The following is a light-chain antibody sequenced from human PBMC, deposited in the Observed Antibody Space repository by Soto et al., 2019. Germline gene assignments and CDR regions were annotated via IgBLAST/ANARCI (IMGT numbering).Light chain of an antibody. V-gene: IGLV2-23*03. CDR1: SNDVGGYNL. Sequence: QSALTQPASVSGSPGQSITISCTGTSNDVGGYNLVSWYQQHPGKVPKLIIYEGNKRPSGVSDRFSGSKSGNTASLTISALQAEDEADYSCCSFAGGATFVFGGGTKSPS. CDR2: EGN. J-gene: IGLJ2*01. CDR3: CSFAGGATFV.